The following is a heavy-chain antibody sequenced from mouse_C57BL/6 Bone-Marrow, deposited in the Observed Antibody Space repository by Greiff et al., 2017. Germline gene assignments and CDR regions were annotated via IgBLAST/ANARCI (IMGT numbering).Heavy chain of an antibody. CDR1: GYTFTSYW. D-gene: IGHD2-1*01. J-gene: IGHJ4*01. V-gene: IGHV1-55*01. CDR3: ARRDYCNPHYYAMDV. Sequence: VQLQQPGAELVKPGASVKMSCKASGYTFTSYWITWVKPRPCHCLEWIGDIYPGSGSTNYNEKFKSTATLTGDTSSSTAYMQHSSLTSEDSAVYYCARRDYCNPHYYAMDVWGQGTSVTVSS. CDR2: IYPGSGST.